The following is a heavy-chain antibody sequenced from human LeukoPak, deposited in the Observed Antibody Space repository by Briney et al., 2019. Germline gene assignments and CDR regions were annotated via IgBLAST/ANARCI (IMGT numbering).Heavy chain of an antibody. V-gene: IGHV3-9*01. CDR3: AKEALRGSYGLDY. Sequence: GRSLRLSCAASGFTFDDYAMHWVRQAPAKGLDWVSGISWNSGSIGYADSVKGRFTISRDNAKNSLYLQMNSLRAEETALYYCAKEALRGSYGLDYWGQGTLVTVSS. CDR1: GFTFDDYA. J-gene: IGHJ4*02. D-gene: IGHD1-26*01. CDR2: ISWNSGSI.